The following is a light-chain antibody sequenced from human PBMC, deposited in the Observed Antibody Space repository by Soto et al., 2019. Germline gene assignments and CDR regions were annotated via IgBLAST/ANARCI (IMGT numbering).Light chain of an antibody. CDR3: HQRSKWPLT. J-gene: IGKJ4*01. CDR2: GTS. CDR1: ESVSNN. Sequence: IVMTHSPATLSLSPWERATLSCRASESVSNNLAWYQQKAGQAPRLLISGTSSRATGIPDRFSGSGSGTDFTLTISRLEPEDFAVYYCHQRSKWPLTFGGGTKVDIK. V-gene: IGKV3D-20*02.